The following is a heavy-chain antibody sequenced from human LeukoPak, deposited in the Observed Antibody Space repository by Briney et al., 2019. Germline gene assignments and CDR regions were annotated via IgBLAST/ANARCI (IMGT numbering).Heavy chain of an antibody. CDR1: GFTFSNYW. CDR3: ARDRVPGSPFDY. CDR2: INSDGSST. Sequence: PGGSLRLSYAASGFTFSNYWMHWVRQAPGRGLVWVSRINSDGSSTSYADSVKGRFTISRDNAKNTLYLQMNSLSAENTAVYYCARDRVPGSPFDYWGQGALVTVSS. J-gene: IGHJ4*02. D-gene: IGHD3-10*01. V-gene: IGHV3-74*01.